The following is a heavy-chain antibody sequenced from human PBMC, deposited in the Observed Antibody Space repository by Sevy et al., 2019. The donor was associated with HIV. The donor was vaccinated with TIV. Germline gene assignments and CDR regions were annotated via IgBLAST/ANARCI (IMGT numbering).Heavy chain of an antibody. CDR3: ARDLPPSATTVAHFDY. CDR1: GFTFSSYE. J-gene: IGHJ4*02. CDR2: ISNSRTSI. Sequence: GGSLRLSCAASGFTFSSYEMNGVRQAPRKGLEWVSYISNSRTSIYYSDSVKGRFTISRDNARNSLYLQMNSLRAEDTAVYYCARDLPPSATTVAHFDYWGQGTLVTVSS. V-gene: IGHV3-48*03. D-gene: IGHD4-17*01.